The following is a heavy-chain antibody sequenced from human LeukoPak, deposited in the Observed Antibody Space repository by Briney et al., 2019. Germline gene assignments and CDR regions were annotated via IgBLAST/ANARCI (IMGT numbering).Heavy chain of an antibody. J-gene: IGHJ4*02. CDR3: ARQDPTMVRGVSFDY. CDR1: GGSISISSYY. V-gene: IGHV4-39*01. D-gene: IGHD3-10*01. CDR2: IYYSGST. Sequence: SETLSLTCTVSGGSISISSYYWGWIRQPPGKGLEWIGSIYYSGSTYYNPSLKSRVTISVDTSKNQFSLKLSSVTAADTAVYYCARQDPTMVRGVSFDYWGQGTLVTVSS.